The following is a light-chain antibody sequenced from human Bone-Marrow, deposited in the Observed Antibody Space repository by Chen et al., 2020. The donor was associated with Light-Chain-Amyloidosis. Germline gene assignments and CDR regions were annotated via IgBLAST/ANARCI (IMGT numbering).Light chain of an antibody. CDR2: EVT. V-gene: IGLV2-14*01. CDR3: SSYTITNTLV. J-gene: IGLJ1*01. Sequence: QSALTQPASVSGSPGQSITISCTGTSSDVGCDNHVSWYQQHPDKAPKLIIYEVTTRPSWVPDRFSGSTSDNTASLTSSGLKTEDEADYFCSSYTITNTLVFGSGTRVTVL. CDR1: SSDVGCDNH.